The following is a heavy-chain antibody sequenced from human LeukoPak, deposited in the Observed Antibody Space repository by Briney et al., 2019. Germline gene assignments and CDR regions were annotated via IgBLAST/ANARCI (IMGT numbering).Heavy chain of an antibody. J-gene: IGHJ4*02. CDR1: GFTFSSYC. V-gene: IGHV3-74*03. CDR3: ARVPHGEGYFDS. Sequence: GGSLRLSRAASGFTFSSYCMHWVRQAPGKGRGWVSRVNSDVSTTYADSVKGRFIISRDNAKNTLYLQMDSLRGEDTAVYYCARVPHGEGYFDSWGQGTLVTVSS. CDR2: VNSDVST.